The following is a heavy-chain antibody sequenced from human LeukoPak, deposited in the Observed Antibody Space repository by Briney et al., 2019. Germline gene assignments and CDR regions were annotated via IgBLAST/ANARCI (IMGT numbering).Heavy chain of an antibody. CDR3: AIMVCGGDCYSFFGYFDL. CDR2: IIPILGTA. Sequence: GSSVKVSCKASGGTFSSYAISWVRQAPGQGLEWMGGIIPILGTANYAQKFQGRVTITADESTSTAYMELSSLRSEDAAVYYCAIMVCGGDCYSFFGYFDLWGRGTLVTVSS. D-gene: IGHD2-21*02. J-gene: IGHJ2*01. CDR1: GGTFSSYA. V-gene: IGHV1-69*01.